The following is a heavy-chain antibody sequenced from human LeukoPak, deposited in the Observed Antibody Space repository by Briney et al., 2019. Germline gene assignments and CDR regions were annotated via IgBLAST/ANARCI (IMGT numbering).Heavy chain of an antibody. Sequence: GGSLRLSCAASGFTFSSYWMHWVRQAPGKGLVWVARINSDGSSTSYADSVKGRCTISRDNAKNTLYLQMSSLRAEDTAVYYCARVTSVTGTIFDSWGQGTLVTVSS. V-gene: IGHV3-74*01. CDR3: ARVTSVTGTIFDS. CDR2: INSDGSST. J-gene: IGHJ4*02. CDR1: GFTFSSYW. D-gene: IGHD6-19*01.